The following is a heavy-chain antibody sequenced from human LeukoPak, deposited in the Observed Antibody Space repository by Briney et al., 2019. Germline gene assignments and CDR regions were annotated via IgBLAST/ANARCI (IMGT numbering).Heavy chain of an antibody. CDR3: ARGTGDRGSAY. V-gene: IGHV7-4-1*02. CDR2: IDTNTGNP. J-gene: IGHJ4*02. D-gene: IGHD7-27*01. Sequence: ASVKVSCKASGYTFTNYAMNWVRQAPGQGLEWMGWIDTNTGNPTYAQGFTGRFVFSLDTSISTAYLQINSLKAEDTAVYYCARGTGDRGSAYWSQGTLVTVSS. CDR1: GYTFTNYA.